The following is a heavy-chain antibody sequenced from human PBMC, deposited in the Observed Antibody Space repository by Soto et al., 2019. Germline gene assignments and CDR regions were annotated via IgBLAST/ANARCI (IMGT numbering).Heavy chain of an antibody. V-gene: IGHV1-46*01. Sequence: QVQVVQSGAEVKEPGASVKVSCKASGYSSSNYYTHWVRQAPGQGLEWMGIVNPYGASSNYAQSFQGGVTLTRDTSTNTDYMGLSRLTSDDTAVYYCASVTTIWSNWGQGTLVTVSS. CDR3: ASVTTIWSN. CDR1: GYSSSNYY. D-gene: IGHD2-21*02. J-gene: IGHJ4*02. CDR2: VNPYGASS.